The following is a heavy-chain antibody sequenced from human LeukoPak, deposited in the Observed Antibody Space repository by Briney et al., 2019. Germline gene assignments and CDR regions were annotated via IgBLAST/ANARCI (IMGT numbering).Heavy chain of an antibody. Sequence: ASVKVSCKASGYTFTSYGISWVRQAPGHRLEWMGWISAYNGNTNYAQKLQGRVTMTTDTSTSTAYMELRSLRSDDTAVYYCAREPSYYDILTGLSDYWGQGTLVTVSS. CDR1: GYTFTSYG. J-gene: IGHJ4*02. CDR2: ISAYNGNT. CDR3: AREPSYYDILTGLSDY. V-gene: IGHV1-18*01. D-gene: IGHD3-9*01.